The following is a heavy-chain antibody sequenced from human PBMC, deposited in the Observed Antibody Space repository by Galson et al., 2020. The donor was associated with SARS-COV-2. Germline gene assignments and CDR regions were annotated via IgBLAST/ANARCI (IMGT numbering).Heavy chain of an antibody. CDR3: ASHDSGIFDY. CDR2: IYHSGST. J-gene: IGHJ4*02. D-gene: IGHD3-3*01. Sequence: SETLSFTCAVSGGSISSGGYSWSWIRQPPGKGLEWIGYIYHSGSTYYNPSLKSRVTISVDRSKNQFSLKLSSVTAADTAVYYCASHDSGIFDYWGKGTLVTVSS. V-gene: IGHV4-30-2*01. CDR1: GGSISSGGYS.